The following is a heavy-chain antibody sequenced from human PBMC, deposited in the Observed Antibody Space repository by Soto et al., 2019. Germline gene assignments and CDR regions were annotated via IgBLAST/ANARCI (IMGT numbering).Heavy chain of an antibody. V-gene: IGHV1-3*01. CDR3: ARAVAVAADFDY. D-gene: IGHD6-19*01. CDR2: INAGNGNT. CDR1: GYTFTGYA. Sequence: ASVKVSCKAPGYTFTGYAMHWVRQAPGQRLEWMGWINAGNGNTKYSQKFQGRVTITRDTSASAAYMELSSLSSEDTAVYYCARAVAVAADFDYWGQGTLVTSPQ. J-gene: IGHJ4*02.